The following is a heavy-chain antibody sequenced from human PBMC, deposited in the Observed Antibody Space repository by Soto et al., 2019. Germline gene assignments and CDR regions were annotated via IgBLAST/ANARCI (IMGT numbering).Heavy chain of an antibody. CDR1: GGSISSSSYY. V-gene: IGHV4-39*01. D-gene: IGHD3-10*01. CDR2: IYYSGST. Sequence: QLQLQESGPGLVKPSETLSLTCTVSGGSISSSSYYWGWIRQPPGKGLEWIGSIYYSGSTYYNPSPKSQVTISVDTSKTQFSLKLSSVTAADTAVYYCARRHYYASGSYHPFDYWGQGTLVTVSS. CDR3: ARRHYYASGSYHPFDY. J-gene: IGHJ4*02.